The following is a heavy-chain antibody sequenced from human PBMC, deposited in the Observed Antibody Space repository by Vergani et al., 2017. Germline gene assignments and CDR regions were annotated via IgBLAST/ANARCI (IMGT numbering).Heavy chain of an antibody. V-gene: IGHV1-58*02. D-gene: IGHD3-10*01. CDR1: GFTFTSSA. CDR2: IVVGSGNT. Sequence: QMQLVQSGPEVKKPGTSVKVSCKASGFTFTSSAMQWVRQARGQRLEWIGWIVVGSGNTNYAQKFQERVTITRDMSTSTDYMELSSLRSEDTAVYYCAADYGITMVRGVIIAGYYGMDVWGQGTTVTVSS. CDR3: AADYGITMVRGVIIAGYYGMDV. J-gene: IGHJ6*02.